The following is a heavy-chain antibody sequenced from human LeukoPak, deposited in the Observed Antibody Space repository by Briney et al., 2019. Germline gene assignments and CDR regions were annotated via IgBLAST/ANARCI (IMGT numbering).Heavy chain of an antibody. CDR2: IKQDGSEK. CDR1: GFTFSSYW. D-gene: IGHD4-23*01. Sequence: PGGSLRLSCAASGFTFSSYWMSWVRQAPGKGLEWVANIKQDGSEKYYVDSVKGRFTISRDNAKNSLYLQMNSLRADDTAVYYCTALYGGFDPWGQGTLVTVSS. CDR3: TALYGGFDP. J-gene: IGHJ5*02. V-gene: IGHV3-7*01.